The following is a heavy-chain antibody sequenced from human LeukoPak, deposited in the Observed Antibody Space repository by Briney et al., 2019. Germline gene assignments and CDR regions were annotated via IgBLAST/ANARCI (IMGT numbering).Heavy chain of an antibody. D-gene: IGHD3-22*01. Sequence: SVKVSCKASGGTLSSYAISWVRQAPGQGLEWMGRIIPIFGIANYAQKFQGRVTITADKSTSTAYMELSSLRSEDTAVYYCARTPNYYDSSGYYSRAYYYYGMDVWGQGTTVTVSS. CDR3: ARTPNYYDSSGYYSRAYYYYGMDV. V-gene: IGHV1-69*04. J-gene: IGHJ6*02. CDR2: IIPIFGIA. CDR1: GGTLSSYA.